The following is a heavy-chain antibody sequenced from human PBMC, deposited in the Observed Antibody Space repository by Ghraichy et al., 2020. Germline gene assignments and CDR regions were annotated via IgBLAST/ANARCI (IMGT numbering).Heavy chain of an antibody. D-gene: IGHD6-6*01. Sequence: GGSLRLSGTGCAYACTRVTRSYLVCGPLHEMEWVSGISGSGGSTYYADSVKGRFTISRDNSTNTLYLQMNSLRAEDTAVYYCAKFAAWGDSTSFFDYWGQGTLVIVSS. J-gene: IGHJ4*02. CDR1: AYACTRVT. CDR3: AKFAAWGDSTSFFDY. V-gene: IGHV3-23*01. CDR2: ISGSGGST.